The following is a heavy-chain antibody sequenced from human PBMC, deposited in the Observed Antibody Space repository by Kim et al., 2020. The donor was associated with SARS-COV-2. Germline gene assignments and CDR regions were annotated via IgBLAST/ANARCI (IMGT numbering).Heavy chain of an antibody. D-gene: IGHD2-21*02. CDR3: ARDGYAGDSGLYYFDN. Sequence: SLKSRVTISLDTSKNQFSLEVNSVTAADTAVYYCARDGYAGDSGLYYFDNWGQGTLVTVSS. J-gene: IGHJ4*02. V-gene: IGHV4-59*01.